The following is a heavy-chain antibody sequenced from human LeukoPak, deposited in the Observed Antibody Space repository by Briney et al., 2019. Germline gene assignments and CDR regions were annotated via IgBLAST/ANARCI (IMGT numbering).Heavy chain of an antibody. Sequence: GGSLRLSCAASGFTFSSYEMNWVRQAPGKGLEWVSYISSSGSTIYYADSAKGRFTISRDNAKNSLYLQMNSLRAEDTAVYYCARGRNILTYWGQGTLVTVSS. D-gene: IGHD3-9*01. CDR2: ISSSGSTI. J-gene: IGHJ4*02. CDR1: GFTFSSYE. V-gene: IGHV3-48*03. CDR3: ARGRNILTY.